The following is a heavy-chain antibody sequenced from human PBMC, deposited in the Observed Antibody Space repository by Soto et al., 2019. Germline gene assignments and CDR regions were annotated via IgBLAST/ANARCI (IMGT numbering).Heavy chain of an antibody. V-gene: IGHV1-18*04. Sequence: GASVKVSCKTSGSTFNTYGINWVRQAPGQGIEVMGWISAYDGKTTYAEKFQGRVTLTTDTSTSTAYMELRRLRSDDTAIYYCERDPHEFWTSYWFDPWGQGTPVTVSS. CDR3: ERDPHEFWTSYWFDP. CDR1: GSTFNTYG. D-gene: IGHD3-3*01. J-gene: IGHJ5*02. CDR2: ISAYDGKT.